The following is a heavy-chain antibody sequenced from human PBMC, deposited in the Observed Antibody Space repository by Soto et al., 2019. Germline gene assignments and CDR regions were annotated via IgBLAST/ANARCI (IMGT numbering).Heavy chain of an antibody. CDR1: GYTFTSYD. V-gene: IGHV1-8*01. D-gene: IGHD3-3*01. CDR3: ARTPIPYYDFWSGYYLAPTTTYYFDY. CDR2: MNPNSGNT. Sequence: GASVKVSCKASGYTFTSYDINWVRQATGQGLEWMGWMNPNSGNTGYAQKFQGRVTMTRNTSISTAYMELSSLRSEDTAVYYCARTPIPYYDFWSGYYLAPTTTYYFDYWGQGTLVTVSS. J-gene: IGHJ4*02.